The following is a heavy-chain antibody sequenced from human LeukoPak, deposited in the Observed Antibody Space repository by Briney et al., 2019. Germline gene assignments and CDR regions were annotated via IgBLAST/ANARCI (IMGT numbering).Heavy chain of an antibody. Sequence: PGGSLRLSCAASGFTFSSYAMHWVRQAPGKGLEWVAVISYDGSNKYYADSVKGRFTISRDNSKNTLYLQMNSLRAEDTAVYYCARDGRTPGLTYYYYGMDVWGQGTTVTVSS. CDR3: ARDGRTPGLTYYYYGMDV. D-gene: IGHD2-21*02. V-gene: IGHV3-30-3*01. CDR2: ISYDGSNK. CDR1: GFTFSSYA. J-gene: IGHJ6*02.